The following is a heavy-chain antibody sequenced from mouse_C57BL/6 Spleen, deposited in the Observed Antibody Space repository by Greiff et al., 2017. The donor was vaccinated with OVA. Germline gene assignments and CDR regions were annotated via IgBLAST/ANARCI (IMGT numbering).Heavy chain of an antibody. D-gene: IGHD1-1*01. CDR2: INPYNGDT. CDR1: GYSFTGYF. J-gene: IGHJ2*01. V-gene: IGHV1-20*01. CDR3: ARSGYPITTVVAEDFDY. Sequence: EVKLQESGPELVKPGDSVKISCKASGYSFTGYFMNWVMQSHGKSLEWIGRINPYNGDTFYNQKFKGKATLTVDKSSSTAHMELRSLTSEDSAVYYCARSGYPITTVVAEDFDYWGQGTTLTVSS.